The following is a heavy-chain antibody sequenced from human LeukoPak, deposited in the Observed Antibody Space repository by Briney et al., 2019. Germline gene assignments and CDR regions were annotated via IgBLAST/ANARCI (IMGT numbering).Heavy chain of an antibody. CDR2: IYYSGST. Sequence: GSLRLSCAASGFTFSDYYMSWIRQPPGKGLEWIGYIYYSGSTNYNPSLKSRVTMSVDTSKNQFSLKLSSVTAADTAVYYCARYDFNKFFDYWGQGTLVTVSS. V-gene: IGHV4-59*01. CDR1: GFTFSDYY. J-gene: IGHJ4*02. CDR3: ARYDFNKFFDY. D-gene: IGHD3-3*01.